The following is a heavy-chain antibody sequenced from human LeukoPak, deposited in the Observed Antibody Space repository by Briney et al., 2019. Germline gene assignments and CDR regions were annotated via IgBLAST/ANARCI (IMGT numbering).Heavy chain of an antibody. CDR3: ARVGTIRGGWFDP. CDR1: GYIFTSYD. Sequence: ASVKVSCKASGYIFTSYDINWVRQATGQGLEWMGWMNPNSGNTGYAQKFQGRVTMTRNTSISTAYMELSSLRSEDTAVYYCARVGTIRGGWFDPWGQGTLVTVSS. D-gene: IGHD3-9*01. J-gene: IGHJ5*02. V-gene: IGHV1-8*01. CDR2: MNPNSGNT.